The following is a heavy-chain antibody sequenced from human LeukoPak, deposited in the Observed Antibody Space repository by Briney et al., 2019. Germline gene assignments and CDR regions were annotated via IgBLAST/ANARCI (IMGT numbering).Heavy chain of an antibody. CDR1: GFTFSGSA. CDR2: IRSKANSYAT. J-gene: IGHJ4*02. Sequence: GGSLRLSCAASGFTFSGSAMHWVRQASGKGLEWVGRIRSKANSYATAYAASVKGRFTISRDDSKNTAYLQVNSLKTEDTAVYYCTTHIVVVTALFDYWGQGTLVTVSS. D-gene: IGHD2-21*02. CDR3: TTHIVVVTALFDY. V-gene: IGHV3-73*01.